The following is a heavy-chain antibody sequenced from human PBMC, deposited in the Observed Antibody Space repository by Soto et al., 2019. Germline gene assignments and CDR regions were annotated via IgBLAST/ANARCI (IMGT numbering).Heavy chain of an antibody. Sequence: GGSLRLSCAASGFTFDDYAMHWVRQAPGKGLEWVSGISWNSGSIGYADSVKGRFTISRDNAKNSLYLQMNSLRAEDTALYYCAKGYGSGSYYNKGAFDIWGQGTMVTVSS. V-gene: IGHV3-9*01. J-gene: IGHJ3*02. D-gene: IGHD3-10*01. CDR1: GFTFDDYA. CDR3: AKGYGSGSYYNKGAFDI. CDR2: ISWNSGSI.